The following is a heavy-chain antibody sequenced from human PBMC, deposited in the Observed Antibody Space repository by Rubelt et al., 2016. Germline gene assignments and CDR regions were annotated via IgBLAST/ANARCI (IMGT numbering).Heavy chain of an antibody. J-gene: IGHJ5*02. D-gene: IGHD2-2*01. V-gene: IGHV3-21*01. CDR2: LSSGTRFI. Sequence: EVQLLESGGGLVKPGGSLRLSCAASGFTFSSYAMSWVRQAPGKGLEWGSSLSSGTRFIYYTDYVKGRFTISSDNAKNSLYLHMNSLRAEDTAVYYCARGAPAAPWGQGTLVTVSS. CDR3: ARGAPAAP. CDR1: GFTFSSYA.